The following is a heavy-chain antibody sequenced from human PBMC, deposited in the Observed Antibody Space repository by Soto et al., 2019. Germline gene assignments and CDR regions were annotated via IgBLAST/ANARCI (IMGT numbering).Heavy chain of an antibody. CDR3: AAATTWNFHFPY. J-gene: IGHJ4*02. CDR2: IWYDGSNR. Sequence: QVQMVESGGGVVQPGGSLRLSCAASGFTVSRHGMHWVRQAPGKGLEWGAVIWYDGSNRYYADSVKGRFTISKDNSKNTLYLEMNTLRPEDTAIYYCAAATTWNFHFPYWGQGTQVTVSS. D-gene: IGHD1-7*01. V-gene: IGHV3-33*01. CDR1: GFTVSRHG.